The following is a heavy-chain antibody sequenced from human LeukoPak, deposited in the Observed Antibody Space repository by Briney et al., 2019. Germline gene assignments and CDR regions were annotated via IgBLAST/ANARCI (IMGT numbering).Heavy chain of an antibody. Sequence: PGGSLRLSCAASGFTFSSYAMSWIRQAPGKGLGWVSYISSSGSTIYYADSVKGRFTISRDNAKNSLYLQMNSLRAEDTAVYYCARDRTIFGEAYYFDYWGQGTLVTVSS. V-gene: IGHV3-11*01. CDR1: GFTFSSYA. D-gene: IGHD3-3*01. CDR3: ARDRTIFGEAYYFDY. J-gene: IGHJ4*02. CDR2: ISSSGSTI.